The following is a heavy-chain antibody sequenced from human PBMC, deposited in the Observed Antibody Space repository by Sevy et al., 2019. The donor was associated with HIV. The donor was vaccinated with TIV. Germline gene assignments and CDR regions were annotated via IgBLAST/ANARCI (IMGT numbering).Heavy chain of an antibody. J-gene: IGHJ4*02. CDR3: ARDPTGYATQQ. V-gene: IGHV4-31*03. CDR1: GASISSDTYY. CDR2: IYYSGST. Sequence: SETLSLTCTVSGASISSDTYYWSWIRQHPGKGLEWIGYIYYSGSTYYNPSLKSRVTISLDTSKNQFCLKLSSVTAADTAVYYCARDPTGYATQQWGQGTLFTVSS. D-gene: IGHD5-12*01.